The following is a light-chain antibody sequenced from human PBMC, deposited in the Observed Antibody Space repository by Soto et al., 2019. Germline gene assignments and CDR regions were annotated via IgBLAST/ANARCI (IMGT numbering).Light chain of an antibody. CDR1: HSVNSAY. J-gene: IGKJ1*01. V-gene: IGKV3-20*01. CDR3: QQYANSPRT. CDR2: GAS. Sequence: EIVLTQSPGTLSLSPGERATLSCRASHSVNSAYLAWYQQTPGQAPRLLIFGASTRAAGIPDRFSGSGSGTDFSLTISRLEPEDFAVYYCQQYANSPRTFGQGTKVDIK.